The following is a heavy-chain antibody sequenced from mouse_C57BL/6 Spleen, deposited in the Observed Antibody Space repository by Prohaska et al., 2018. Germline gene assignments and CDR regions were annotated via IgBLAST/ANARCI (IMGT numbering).Heavy chain of an antibody. CDR1: GYTFTSYW. CDR2: IDPSDSYT. V-gene: IGHV1-59*01. Sequence: QVQLQQPGAELVRPGTSVKLSCKASGYTFTSYWMHWVKQRPGQGLEWIGVIDPSDSYTNYNQKFKGKATLTVDTSSSTAYMQLSSLTSEESAVYYCARVGGNYWYFDVWGTGTTVTVSS. J-gene: IGHJ1*03. D-gene: IGHD1-1*01. CDR3: ARVGGNYWYFDV.